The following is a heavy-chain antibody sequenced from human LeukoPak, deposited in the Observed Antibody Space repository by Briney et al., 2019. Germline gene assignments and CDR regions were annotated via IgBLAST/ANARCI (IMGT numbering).Heavy chain of an antibody. CDR3: ARAIVGTTCFDY. Sequence: SVKVSCKASGGTFSSDAISWVRQAPGQGLEWMGRIIPIFGTANYAQKFQGRVTITTDESTSTAYMELSSLRSEDTAVYYCARAIVGTTCFDYWGQGTLVTVSS. D-gene: IGHD1-26*01. J-gene: IGHJ4*02. V-gene: IGHV1-69*05. CDR1: GGTFSSDA. CDR2: IIPIFGTA.